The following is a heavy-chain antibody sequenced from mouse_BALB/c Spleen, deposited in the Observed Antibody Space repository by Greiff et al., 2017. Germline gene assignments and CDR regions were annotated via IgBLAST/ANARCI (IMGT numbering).Heavy chain of an antibody. Sequence: EVQLQQSGPGLVKPSQSLSLTCTVTGYSITSDYAWNWIRQFPGNKLEWMGYISYSGSTSYNPSLKSRISITRDTSKNQFFLQLNSVTTEDTATYYCARKEDHYYAMDYWGQGTSVTVSS. CDR1: GYSITSDYA. V-gene: IGHV3-2*02. J-gene: IGHJ4*01. CDR2: ISYSGST. CDR3: ARKEDHYYAMDY.